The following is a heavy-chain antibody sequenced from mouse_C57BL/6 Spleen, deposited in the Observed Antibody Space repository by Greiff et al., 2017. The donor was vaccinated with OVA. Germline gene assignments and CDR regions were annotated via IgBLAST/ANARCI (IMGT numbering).Heavy chain of an antibody. D-gene: IGHD3-2*02. V-gene: IGHV1-63*01. CDR2: IYPGGGYT. CDR1: GYTFTNYW. CDR3: ERKRGAQALFDY. J-gene: IGHJ2*01. Sequence: VQLQQSGAELVRPGTSVKMSCKASGYTFTNYWIGWAKQRPGHGLEWIGDIYPGGGYTNYNEKFKGKATLTADKSSSTAYMQIRSLTSEDSAIYYCERKRGAQALFDYWGQGTTLTVSS.